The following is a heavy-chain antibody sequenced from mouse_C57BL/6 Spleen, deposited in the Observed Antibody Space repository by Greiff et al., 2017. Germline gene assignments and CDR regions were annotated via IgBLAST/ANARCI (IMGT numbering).Heavy chain of an antibody. CDR1: GFTFSSYA. CDR3: ARGGDGPDY. J-gene: IGHJ2*01. CDR2: ISDGGSYT. Sequence: EVQLQESGGGLVKPGGSLKLSCAASGFTFSSYAMSWVRQTPEKRLEWVATISDGGSYTYYPDNVKGRFTISRDNAKNNLYLQMSHLKSEDTAMYYCARGGDGPDYWGQGTTLTVSS. V-gene: IGHV5-4*01. D-gene: IGHD2-3*01.